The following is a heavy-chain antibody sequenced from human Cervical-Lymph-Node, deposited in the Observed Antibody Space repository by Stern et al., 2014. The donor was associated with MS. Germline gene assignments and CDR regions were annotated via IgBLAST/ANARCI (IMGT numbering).Heavy chain of an antibody. V-gene: IGHV3-33*01. CDR1: GFTFNNYG. J-gene: IGHJ4*02. CDR3: ARGHIPYAYNYRFDY. CDR2: AWYDGSTA. Sequence: VQLVESGGGVVQPGTSLRLSCAASGFTFNNYGMHWVRQAPGQGLEWVALAWYDGSTAYYTNSVKGRFTISRDNSKNTLSLQMNSLTAEDTAVYYCARGHIPYAYNYRFDYWGQGTLVTVSS. D-gene: IGHD5-24*01.